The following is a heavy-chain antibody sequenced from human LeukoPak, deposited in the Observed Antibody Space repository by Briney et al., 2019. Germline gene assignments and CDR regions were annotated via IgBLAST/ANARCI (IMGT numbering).Heavy chain of an antibody. CDR3: ARDMVYDRGYSYGEVY. CDR2: INSDGSST. J-gene: IGHJ4*02. Sequence: HAGGSLRLSCAASGFTFSSYWMHWVRQAPGKGLVWVSRINSDGSSTSYADSVKGRFTISRDNSKNTLYLQMNSLRAEDTAVYYCARDMVYDRGYSYGEVYWGQGTLVTVSS. CDR1: GFTFSSYW. D-gene: IGHD5-18*01. V-gene: IGHV3-74*01.